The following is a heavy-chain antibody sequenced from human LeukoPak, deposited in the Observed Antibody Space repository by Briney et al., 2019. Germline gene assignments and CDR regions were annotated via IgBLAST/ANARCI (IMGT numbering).Heavy chain of an antibody. CDR1: GFTFSSYA. Sequence: PGGSLRLSCAASGFTFSSYAMHWVRQAPGKGLEWVAVISYDGSNKYYADSVKGRFTISRDNSKNTLYLQMNSLRAEDTAVYYCARGRGGTYFDYWGQGTLVTVSS. V-gene: IGHV3-30-3*01. CDR2: ISYDGSNK. J-gene: IGHJ4*02. CDR3: ARGRGGTYFDY. D-gene: IGHD1-26*01.